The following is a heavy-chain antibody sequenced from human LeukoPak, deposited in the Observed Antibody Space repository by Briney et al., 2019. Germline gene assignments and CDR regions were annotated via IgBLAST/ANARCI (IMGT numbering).Heavy chain of an antibody. J-gene: IGHJ6*02. V-gene: IGHV3-33*01. CDR3: ARERFPTLLYYYGMDV. CDR1: GFTFSSYG. Sequence: GRSPRLSCAASGFTFSSYGMHWVRQAPGKGLEWVAVIWYDGSNKYYADYVKGRFTISRDNSKNTLYLQMNSLRAEDTAVYYCARERFPTLLYYYGMDVWGQGTTVTVSS. CDR2: IWYDGSNK. D-gene: IGHD3-10*01.